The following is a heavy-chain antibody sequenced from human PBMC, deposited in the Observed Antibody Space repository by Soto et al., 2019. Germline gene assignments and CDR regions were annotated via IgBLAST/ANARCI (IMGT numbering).Heavy chain of an antibody. CDR3: ASSRYCGGDCYSY. J-gene: IGHJ4*02. D-gene: IGHD2-21*02. CDR1: GGTFSSYA. V-gene: IGHV1-69*01. CDR2: IIPIFGTA. Sequence: QVQLVQSGAEVKKPGSSVKVSCKASGGTFSSYAISWVRQAPGQGLEWMGGIIPIFGTANYAQTFQGRVTVTADEATCTDYMERSSLRSEDTAVSYCASSRYCGGDCYSYWGQGTLVTVSS.